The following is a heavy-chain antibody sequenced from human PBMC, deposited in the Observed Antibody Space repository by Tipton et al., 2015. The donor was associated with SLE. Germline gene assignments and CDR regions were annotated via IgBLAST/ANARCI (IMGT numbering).Heavy chain of an antibody. V-gene: IGHV4-59*12. CDR2: LFYSGNS. D-gene: IGHD6-13*01. J-gene: IGHJ3*01. CDR3: ARDREFLWYETVGDAFEH. CDR1: GGSISSKY. Sequence: TLSLTCTVSGGSISSKYWSWIRQPPGKGLEWIGYLFYSGNSNYNPSLKGRVTMSVDTSKNQFSLKLTSVTAADSAVYFCARDREFLWYETVGDAFEHWGQGKMVTVSS.